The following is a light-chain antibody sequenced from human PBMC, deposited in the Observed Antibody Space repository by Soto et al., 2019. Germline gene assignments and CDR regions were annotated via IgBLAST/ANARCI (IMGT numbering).Light chain of an antibody. Sequence: QSVLTQPHAVSGAPGQSVTISCTATSYNIGAGYDVNWYQQLPGTAPKLVICGDTHRPSGFADRFSGSKSGTSASLAITGLQAEDESEYYCQSYDSFVSVYVVVGGGTKLTVL. CDR3: QSYDSFVSVYVV. V-gene: IGLV1-40*01. CDR2: GDT. J-gene: IGLJ2*01. CDR1: SYNIGAGYD.